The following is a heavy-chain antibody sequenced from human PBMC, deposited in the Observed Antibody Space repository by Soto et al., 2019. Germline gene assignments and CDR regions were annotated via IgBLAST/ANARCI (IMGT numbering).Heavy chain of an antibody. CDR3: ARGYCSSTSCFDP. V-gene: IGHV4-31*03. J-gene: IGHJ5*02. CDR2: IYYSGST. CDR1: GGSISSGGYY. Sequence: TCTVSGGSISSGGYYWSWIRQHPGKGLEWIGYIYYSGSTHYNPSLKSRVTISVDTSKNQFSLKLSSVTAADTAVYYCARGYCSSTSCFDPWGQGTLVTVSS. D-gene: IGHD2-2*01.